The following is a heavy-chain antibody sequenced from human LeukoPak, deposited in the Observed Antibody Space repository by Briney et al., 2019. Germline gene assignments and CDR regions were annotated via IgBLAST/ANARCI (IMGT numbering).Heavy chain of an antibody. V-gene: IGHV4-4*07. D-gene: IGHD3-10*01. CDR3: AALWFGDPETPHDY. J-gene: IGHJ4*02. Sequence: PAETLSLTCTVSGCSINNYYLSWIRQVAGKGLEWVGRIYTSGSTSGSTKSNPSLESRVTISVDTSKNQFSLKVRSVTAADTAVYYCAALWFGDPETPHDYWGQGALVTVSS. CDR2: IYTSGSTSGST. CDR1: GCSINNYY.